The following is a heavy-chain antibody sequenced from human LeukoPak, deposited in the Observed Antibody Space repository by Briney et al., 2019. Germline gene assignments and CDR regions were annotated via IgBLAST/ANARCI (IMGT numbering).Heavy chain of an antibody. Sequence: GGSLRLSCTTTEFSFRSYGMSWVRQAPGKGLEWVANIKQDGSEKYYVDSVKGRFTISRDNAKNSLYLQMNSLRAEDTAVYYCARDIVVVRYWGQGTLVTVSS. CDR2: IKQDGSEK. V-gene: IGHV3-7*01. CDR3: ARDIVVVRY. D-gene: IGHD2-2*01. J-gene: IGHJ4*02. CDR1: EFSFRSYG.